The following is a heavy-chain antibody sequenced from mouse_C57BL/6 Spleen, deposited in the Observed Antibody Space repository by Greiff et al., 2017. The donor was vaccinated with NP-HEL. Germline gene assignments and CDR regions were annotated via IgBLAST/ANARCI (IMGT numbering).Heavy chain of an antibody. CDR1: GYTFTDYY. V-gene: IGHV1-76*01. CDR2: IYPGSGNT. D-gene: IGHD2-4*01. Sequence: QVQLQQSGAELVRPGASVKLSCKASGYTFTDYYINWVKQRPGQGLEWIARIYPGSGNTYYNEKFKGKATLTAEKSSSTAYMQLSSLTSEDSAVYFCAREGVYYDYDGYFDVWGTGTTVTVSS. CDR3: AREGVYYDYDGYFDV. J-gene: IGHJ1*03.